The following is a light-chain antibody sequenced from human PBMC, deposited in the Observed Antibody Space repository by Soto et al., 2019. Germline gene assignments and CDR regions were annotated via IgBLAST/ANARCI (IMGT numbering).Light chain of an antibody. J-gene: IGKJ2*01. Sequence: EIEMTQSPGTLSLSPGERATLSCRASQSVSSSFFAWYQQKPGQAPRLLIYVASRRATGIPDRFSGSGSGTDFTLTISRLEPEDFAVYYCQQYVSSPQTFGEGTKLEIK. CDR2: VAS. V-gene: IGKV3-20*01. CDR3: QQYVSSPQT. CDR1: QSVSSSF.